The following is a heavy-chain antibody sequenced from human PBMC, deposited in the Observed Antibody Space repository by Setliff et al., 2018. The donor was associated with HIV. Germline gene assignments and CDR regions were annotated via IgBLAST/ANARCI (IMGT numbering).Heavy chain of an antibody. J-gene: IGHJ6*03. Sequence: GASVKVSCKASGYTFTSYDINWVRQATGQGLEWMGWISAYNGNTNYAQKLQGRVTMTTDTSTSTAYMELRSLRSDDTAVYYCARDRRAYTLHYYYYYMDVWGKGTTVTVSS. V-gene: IGHV1-18*01. D-gene: IGHD1-20*01. CDR2: ISAYNGNT. CDR1: GYTFTSYD. CDR3: ARDRRAYTLHYYYYYMDV.